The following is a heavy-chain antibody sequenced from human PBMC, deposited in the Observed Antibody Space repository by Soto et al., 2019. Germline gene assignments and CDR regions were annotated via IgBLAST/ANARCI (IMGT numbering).Heavy chain of an antibody. D-gene: IGHD3-10*01. Sequence: ASVKVSCKASGYTFTTSGISWVRQAPGQGLEWMGWISAYNGHTNYAQKYQGRVIMTTDTSTSTAYMELRSLRSDDTAVYYCAREYYYDSGSFYYYYYMDVWGGGTTVTVSS. CDR1: GYTFTTSG. CDR2: ISAYNGHT. J-gene: IGHJ6*03. V-gene: IGHV1-18*01. CDR3: AREYYYDSGSFYYYYYMDV.